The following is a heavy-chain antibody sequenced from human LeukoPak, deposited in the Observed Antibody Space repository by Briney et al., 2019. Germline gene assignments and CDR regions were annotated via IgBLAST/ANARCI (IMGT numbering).Heavy chain of an antibody. D-gene: IGHD2-2*01. CDR1: GFSFSNYA. V-gene: IGHV3-23*01. Sequence: PLGSPRLSCAASGFSFSNYAMSWVRQAPGKRQEWVSAIVGTGGNMYYADSVKGRFTISRDNFKSTLYLQMNSLRAEDTAVYYCAKGLTWDSTSCSDWGQGTLVTVSS. J-gene: IGHJ4*02. CDR3: AKGLTWDSTSCSD. CDR2: IVGTGGNM.